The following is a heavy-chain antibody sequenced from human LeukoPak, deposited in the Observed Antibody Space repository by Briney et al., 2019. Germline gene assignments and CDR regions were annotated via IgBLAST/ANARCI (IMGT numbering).Heavy chain of an antibody. V-gene: IGHV4-39*01. D-gene: IGHD6-19*01. CDR1: GGSISSSSYY. CDR2: SYYSGRI. J-gene: IGHJ4*02. Sequence: SETLPLTCTVSGGSISSSSYYWGWIRQPPGQVLEWSGSSYYSGRIYYNPSLKSRVTISIDTSKNQFSLKLSSVTAADTAGYYCARQVAGSYGDYLEYWGQGTLVTVSS. CDR3: ARQVAGSYGDYLEY.